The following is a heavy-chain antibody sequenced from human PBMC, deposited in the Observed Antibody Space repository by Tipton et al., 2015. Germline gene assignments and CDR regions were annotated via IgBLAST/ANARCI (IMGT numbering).Heavy chain of an antibody. V-gene: IGHV3-23*01. CDR3: VRSTKSPLDY. Sequence: SLRLSCAASGFSINTHAMSWVRQAPGKGLEWVSEIRGGGGLSFYADSVRGRFTTSRDNSKNTVFLQLDSLRADDTAIYHCVRSTKSPLDYWGQGTLVTVSS. D-gene: IGHD2-2*01. CDR2: IRGGGGLS. CDR1: GFSINTHA. J-gene: IGHJ4*02.